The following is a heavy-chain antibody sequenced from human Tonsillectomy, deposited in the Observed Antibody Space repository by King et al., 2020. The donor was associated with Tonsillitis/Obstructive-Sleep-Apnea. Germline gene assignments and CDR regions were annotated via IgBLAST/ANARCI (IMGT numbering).Heavy chain of an antibody. CDR1: GISLSTSGTC. Sequence: TLKESGPALVKPTQTLTLTCTFSGISLSTSGTCVSWVRQPPGEALEWLSLIDWDDNKNYNKSLKTRLTISKYTSKNQVVLTLTNMDPVDTATYFCGRMMGRNQWEPLDYWGQGTLVTVSS. CDR2: IDWDDNK. D-gene: IGHD1-26*01. V-gene: IGHV2-70*19. J-gene: IGHJ4*02. CDR3: GRMMGRNQWEPLDY.